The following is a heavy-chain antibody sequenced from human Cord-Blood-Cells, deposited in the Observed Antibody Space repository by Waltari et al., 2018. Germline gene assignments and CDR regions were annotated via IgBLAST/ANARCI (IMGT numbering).Heavy chain of an antibody. CDR2: IYYSGST. CDR3: AREVYKEYSSSSYAFDI. J-gene: IGHJ3*02. V-gene: IGHV4-39*01. Sequence: QLQLQESGPGLVKPSETLSLTCTVSGGSISSSSYYWGWIRQPPGKGLEWIGSIYYSGSTYYNPSLKSRVTISVDTSKNQFPLKLSSVTAADTAVYYCAREVYKEYSSSSYAFDIWGQGTMVTVSS. CDR1: GGSISSSSYY. D-gene: IGHD6-6*01.